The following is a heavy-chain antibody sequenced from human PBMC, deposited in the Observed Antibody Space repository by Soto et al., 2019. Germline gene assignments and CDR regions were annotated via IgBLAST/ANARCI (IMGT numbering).Heavy chain of an antibody. J-gene: IGHJ3*02. CDR1: GGSVTSGSYY. D-gene: IGHD3-9*01. CDR3: ARSDYDILTGFAFDI. V-gene: IGHV4-61*01. CDR2: IYYSGST. Sequence: QVQLQESGPGLVKPSETLSLTCTVSGGSVTSGSYYWSWIRQPPGKGLEWIGYIYYSGSTNSNPSLKSRLTISVDTSKNQFSLKLSSVPAADTAVYYCARSDYDILTGFAFDIWGQGTMVTVSS.